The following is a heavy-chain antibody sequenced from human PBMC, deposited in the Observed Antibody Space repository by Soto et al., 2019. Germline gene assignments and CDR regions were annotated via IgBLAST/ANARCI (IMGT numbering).Heavy chain of an antibody. CDR3: ARFLDSTMDV. V-gene: IGHV2-26*01. J-gene: IGHJ6*02. Sequence: DLEWLAHIFSNDEKSYSTSLKSRLTISKDTSKSQVVLTMTNMDPVDTATYYCARFLDSTMDVWGQGTTVTVSS. D-gene: IGHD3-3*01. CDR2: IFSNDEK.